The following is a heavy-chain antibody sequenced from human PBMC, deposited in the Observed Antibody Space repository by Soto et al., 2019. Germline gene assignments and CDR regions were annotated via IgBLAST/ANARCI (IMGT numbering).Heavy chain of an antibody. CDR1: GYTFTSYY. Sequence: ASVKVSCKASGYTFTSYYMHWVRQAPGQGLEWMGIINPSGGSTSYAQKFQGRVTMTRDTSTSTVYMELSSLRSEDTGVYYCARDQDIVVVPAAIGSYYYGMDVWGQGTTGTVSS. V-gene: IGHV1-46*01. CDR2: INPSGGST. CDR3: ARDQDIVVVPAAIGSYYYGMDV. D-gene: IGHD2-2*01. J-gene: IGHJ6*02.